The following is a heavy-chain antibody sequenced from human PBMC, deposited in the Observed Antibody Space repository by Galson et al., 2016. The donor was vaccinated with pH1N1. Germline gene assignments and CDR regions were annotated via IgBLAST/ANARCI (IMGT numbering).Heavy chain of an antibody. J-gene: IGHJ6*02. V-gene: IGHV7-4-1*04. Sequence: SVKVSCKASGYTFTSNAMNWVRQAPGQGLEWMGWINTNTGNPTYAQGFTGRFVFSLDTSVSMAYLQISSLKAEDTAVYYCARSYCSSTSCYGESYYYYDMDVWGQGTTVTVSS. CDR1: GYTFTSNA. CDR2: INTNTGNP. D-gene: IGHD2-2*01. CDR3: ARSYCSSTSCYGESYYYYDMDV.